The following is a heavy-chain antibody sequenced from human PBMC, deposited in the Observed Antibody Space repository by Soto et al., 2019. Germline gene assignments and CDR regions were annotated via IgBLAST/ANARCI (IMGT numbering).Heavy chain of an antibody. V-gene: IGHV4-39*01. J-gene: IGHJ4*02. D-gene: IGHD3-22*01. Sequence: QLQLQESGPGLVKPSETLSLTCTVSGGSISSSSYYWGWIRQPPGKGLEWIGSIYYSGSTYYNPSLKSRVTISADTSKNQFSLKLSSVTAADTAVYYCVHDSNGYSDYWGQGTLVTVSS. CDR1: GGSISSSSYY. CDR3: VHDSNGYSDY. CDR2: IYYSGST.